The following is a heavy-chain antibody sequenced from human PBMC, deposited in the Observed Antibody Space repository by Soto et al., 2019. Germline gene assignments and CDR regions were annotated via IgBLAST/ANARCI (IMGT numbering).Heavy chain of an antibody. CDR1: GYTFTSYY. V-gene: IGHV1-46*03. CDR2: INPSGGST. Sequence: GASVKVSCKASGYTFTSYYMHWVRQAPGQGLEWMGIINPSGGSTSYAQKFQGRVTMTRDTSTSTVYMELSSLRSEDTAVYYCARDRAIAVAGRPFMDVWGKGTTVTVSS. J-gene: IGHJ6*03. D-gene: IGHD6-19*01. CDR3: ARDRAIAVAGRPFMDV.